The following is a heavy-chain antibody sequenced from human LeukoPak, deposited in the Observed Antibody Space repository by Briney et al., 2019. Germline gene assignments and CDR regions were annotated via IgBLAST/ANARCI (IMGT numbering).Heavy chain of an antibody. CDR1: GFTFSRNA. J-gene: IGHJ6*02. Sequence: GGSLRLSCAASGFTFSRNAMSWVRQAAGKGLEWVSAISGSGASTYYADSVKGRFTISRDNSKNTLYLQMNSLRAEDTALYYCAKRSVGMWTLDVWGQGTTVTVSS. V-gene: IGHV3-23*01. D-gene: IGHD2-21*01. CDR2: ISGSGAST. CDR3: AKRSVGMWTLDV.